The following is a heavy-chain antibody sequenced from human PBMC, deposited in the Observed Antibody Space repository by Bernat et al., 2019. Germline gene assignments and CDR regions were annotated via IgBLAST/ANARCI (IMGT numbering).Heavy chain of an antibody. CDR3: ARDFCGGDCSVNPPDIY. D-gene: IGHD2-21*02. Sequence: EVQLMESGGGLVQPGGSLRLSCAASGFTFSSYWMSWVRQAPGKGLEWVANIKQDGSEKYYVDSVKGRFTISRDNAKNSLYLQMNSLRAEDTAVYYCARDFCGGDCSVNPPDIYWGQGTLVTVSS. CDR1: GFTFSSYW. J-gene: IGHJ4*02. CDR2: IKQDGSEK. V-gene: IGHV3-7*01.